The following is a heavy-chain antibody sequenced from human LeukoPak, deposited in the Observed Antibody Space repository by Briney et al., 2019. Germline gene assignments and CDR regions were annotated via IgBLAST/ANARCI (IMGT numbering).Heavy chain of an antibody. J-gene: IGHJ3*02. D-gene: IGHD4-17*01. CDR3: AKDLYGDYGFAAFDI. V-gene: IGHV3-30*18. Sequence: PGGSLRLSCAASGFTFSSYGMHWVRQAPGKGLEWVAVISYDGSNKYYADSVKGRFTISRDKSKNTLYLQMNSLRAEDTAVYYCAKDLYGDYGFAAFDIWGQGTMVTVSS. CDR1: GFTFSSYG. CDR2: ISYDGSNK.